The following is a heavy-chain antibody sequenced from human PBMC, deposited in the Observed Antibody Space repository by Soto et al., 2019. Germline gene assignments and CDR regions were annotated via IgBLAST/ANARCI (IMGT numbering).Heavy chain of an antibody. J-gene: IGHJ3*02. CDR3: ARPLWYSSSSMYAFYI. Sequence: GESEKVSWMGSGYSFTSYWICWVRQMPGKGLEWMGIIYPGDSDTRYSPSFQGQVTISADKSISTAYLQWSSLKASDTAMYYCARPLWYSSSSMYAFYICAQGTMLTVSS. V-gene: IGHV5-51*01. D-gene: IGHD6-19*01. CDR2: IYPGDSDT. CDR1: GYSFTSYW.